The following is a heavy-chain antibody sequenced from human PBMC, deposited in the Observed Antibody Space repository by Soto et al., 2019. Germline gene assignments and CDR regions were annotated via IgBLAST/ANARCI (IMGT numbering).Heavy chain of an antibody. D-gene: IGHD5-12*01. J-gene: IGHJ4*02. CDR2: INHSGST. CDR1: GGSFSGYY. CDR3: ASGRRMATTYFDY. Sequence: SETLSLTCAVYGGSFSGYYWSWIRQPPGKGLEWIGEINHSGSTNYNPSLKSRVTISVDTSKNQFSLKLSSVTAADTAVYYCASGRRMATTYFDYWGQGTLVTVSS. V-gene: IGHV4-34*01.